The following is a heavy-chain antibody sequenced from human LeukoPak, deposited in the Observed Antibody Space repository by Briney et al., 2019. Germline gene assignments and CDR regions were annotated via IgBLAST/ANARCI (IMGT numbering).Heavy chain of an antibody. Sequence: GGTLRLSCAASGFTFSDYYMMWIRQVPGKGLEWVSYISNSGTTIYYADSVKGRFTISRDNAKNSLYLQMNSLRAEDTDVYYCARDNSGAYGDSGQGTLVTVSS. CDR1: GFTFSDYY. CDR3: ARDNSGAYGD. D-gene: IGHD4-17*01. J-gene: IGHJ4*02. V-gene: IGHV3-11*01. CDR2: ISNSGTTI.